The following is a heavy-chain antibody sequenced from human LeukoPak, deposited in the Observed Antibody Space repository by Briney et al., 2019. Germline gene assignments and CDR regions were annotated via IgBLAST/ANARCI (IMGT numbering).Heavy chain of an antibody. CDR1: GFTFSSYA. J-gene: IGHJ5*02. D-gene: IGHD3-10*01. CDR2: ISYDGSNK. CDR3: ARILWFGELYWFDP. Sequence: GRSLRLSCAASGFTFSSYAMHWVRQAPGKGLEWVAVISYDGSNKYYADSVKGRFTISRGNSKNTLYLQMNSLRAEDTAVYYCARILWFGELYWFDPWGQGTLVTVSS. V-gene: IGHV3-30*04.